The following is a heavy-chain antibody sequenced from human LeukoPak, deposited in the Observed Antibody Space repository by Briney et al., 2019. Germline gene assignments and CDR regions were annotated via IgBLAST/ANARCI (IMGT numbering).Heavy chain of an antibody. D-gene: IGHD5-24*01. CDR1: GGSISSYY. CDR3: ARLLEMATIGFYYYYMDV. V-gene: IGHV4-59*01. Sequence: SETLSLTCTVSGGSISSYYWSRIRQPPGKGLEWIGYIYYSGSTNYNPSLKSRVTISVDTSKNQFSLKLSSVTAADTAVYYCARLLEMATIGFYYYYMDVWGKGTTVTISS. CDR2: IYYSGST. J-gene: IGHJ6*03.